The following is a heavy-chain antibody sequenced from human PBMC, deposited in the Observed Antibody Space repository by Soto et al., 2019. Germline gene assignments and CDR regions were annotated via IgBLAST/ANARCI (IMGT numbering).Heavy chain of an antibody. CDR2: IDPCDSYT. CDR3: ARLTKTETTASYYYGMDV. Sequence: GESLKISCKGSGYSFTSYWISWVRQMPGKGLEWMGRIDPCDSYTNYSPSFQGHVTISADKSISTAYLQWSSLKASDTAMYYCARLTKTETTASYYYGMDVWGQGTTVTVSS. CDR1: GYSFTSYW. D-gene: IGHD4-4*01. J-gene: IGHJ6*02. V-gene: IGHV5-10-1*01.